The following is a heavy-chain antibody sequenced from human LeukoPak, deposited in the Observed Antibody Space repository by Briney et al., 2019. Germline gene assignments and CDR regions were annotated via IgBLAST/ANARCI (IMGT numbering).Heavy chain of an antibody. CDR3: AKGRSAWYGPADS. V-gene: IGHV3-9*01. Sequence: SGRSLRLSCAASGFSFDNYAMASVRHSPGKGLEWVSGISWTSNNIAYADSVKGRFTISRDNAKTSLYLQMNSLRPDDTSLYYCAKGRSAWYGPADSWGQGTLVTVSS. D-gene: IGHD6-19*01. CDR1: GFSFDNYA. J-gene: IGHJ4*02. CDR2: ISWTSNNI.